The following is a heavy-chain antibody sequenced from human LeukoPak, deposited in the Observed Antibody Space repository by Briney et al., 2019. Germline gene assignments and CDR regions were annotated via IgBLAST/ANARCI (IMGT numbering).Heavy chain of an antibody. J-gene: IGHJ4*02. CDR3: ARARIAAPLLDY. CDR1: GFTFSGYW. Sequence: GGSLRLSCAASGFTFSGYWLHWVRQTPGKGLEWVSYISDHGKSRNYVDSVKGRFTISRDNAKNSLYLQMNSLRVEDTAVYFCARARIAAPLLDYWGQGTLVTVSS. V-gene: IGHV3-48*04. CDR2: ISDHGKSR. D-gene: IGHD6-13*01.